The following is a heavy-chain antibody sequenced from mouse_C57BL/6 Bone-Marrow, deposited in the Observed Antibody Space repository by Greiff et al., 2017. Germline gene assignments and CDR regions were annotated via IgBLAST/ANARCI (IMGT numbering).Heavy chain of an antibody. D-gene: IGHD1-1*01. J-gene: IGHJ2*01. Sequence: VQLQQSGAELAKPGASVKLSCKASGYTFTSYWMHWVKQRPGQGLEWIGNINPSSGYTKYNQKFKDKATLTADKSSSTAYMQLSSLTYEDSAVYYCARVRLLRRYEGYFDYWGQGTTLTVSS. CDR3: ARVRLLRRYEGYFDY. CDR2: INPSSGYT. V-gene: IGHV1-7*01. CDR1: GYTFTSYW.